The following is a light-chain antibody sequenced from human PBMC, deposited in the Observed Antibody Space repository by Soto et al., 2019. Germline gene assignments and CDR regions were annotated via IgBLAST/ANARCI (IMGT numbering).Light chain of an antibody. CDR1: NIRSKS. CDR3: EVWDSSSDPVV. J-gene: IGLJ2*01. Sequence: SYVLTQPPSVSVAPGQTARITCGADNIRSKSVHWYQQKPAQAPVLVLFDDNDRPSGIPERFSGSNSGNTATLTIIRVEGGDEVDYYCEVWDSSSDPVVFGVGTKLTVL. CDR2: DDN. V-gene: IGLV3-21*02.